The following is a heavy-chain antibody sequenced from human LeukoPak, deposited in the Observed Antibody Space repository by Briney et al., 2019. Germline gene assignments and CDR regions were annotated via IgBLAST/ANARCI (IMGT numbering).Heavy chain of an antibody. Sequence: SETLSLTCTVSGGSISSYYWSWIRQPAGKGLEWIGRIYTSGSTNYNPSLKSRVTMSVDTSKNQISLKLSSVTAADTAVYYCAREIGDYYDSSGYRTYYFDYWGQGTLVTVSS. CDR2: IYTSGST. D-gene: IGHD3-22*01. CDR1: GGSISSYY. V-gene: IGHV4-4*07. J-gene: IGHJ4*02. CDR3: AREIGDYYDSSGYRTYYFDY.